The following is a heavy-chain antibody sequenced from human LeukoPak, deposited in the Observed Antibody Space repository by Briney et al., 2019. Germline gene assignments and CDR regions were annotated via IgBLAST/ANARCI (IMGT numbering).Heavy chain of an antibody. V-gene: IGHV4-39*01. D-gene: IGHD5-12*01. J-gene: IGHJ3*02. CDR3: ARPTDGYDFSYAFDI. CDR1: GGSISSSSYY. CDR2: IYYSGST. Sequence: PSETLSLTCTVSGGSISSSSYYWGWIRQPPGKGLESIGSIYYSGSTYYNPSLKSRVTISVDTSKNQFSLKLSSVTAADTAVYYCARPTDGYDFSYAFDIWGQGTMVTVSS.